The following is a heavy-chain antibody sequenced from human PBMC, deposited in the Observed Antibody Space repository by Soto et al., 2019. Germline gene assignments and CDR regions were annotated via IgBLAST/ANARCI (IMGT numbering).Heavy chain of an antibody. D-gene: IGHD1-1*01. J-gene: IGHJ5*02. CDR2: ISADNGNT. CDR1: GYTFTSYG. V-gene: IGHV1-18*01. Sequence: QVQLVQSGAEVKKPGASVKVSCKASGYTFTSYGISWVRQAPGQGLEWMGWISADNGNTNYAQKLQGRVTMTTDTSPSTGYMEVRSLRSDDTAVYYCARHNSLWPNWFDPWGQGTLVTVSS. CDR3: ARHNSLWPNWFDP.